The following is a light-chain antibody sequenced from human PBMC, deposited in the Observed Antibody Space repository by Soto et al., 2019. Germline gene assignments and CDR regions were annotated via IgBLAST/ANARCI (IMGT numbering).Light chain of an antibody. CDR1: QSVSSN. CDR2: GAS. V-gene: IGKV3-15*01. CDR3: QQYNTWPPYT. J-gene: IGKJ2*01. Sequence: EIVMTQSPATLSVSPGERATLSCRASQSVSSNLAWYQQKPGQAPRLLIYGASTRATGIPARFSGSGSGTEFTLTIRSLQSEDFAVYYCQQYNTWPPYTFGQGTKLEIK.